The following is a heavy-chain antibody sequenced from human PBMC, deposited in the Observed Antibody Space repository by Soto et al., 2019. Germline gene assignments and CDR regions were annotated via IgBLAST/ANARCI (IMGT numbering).Heavy chain of an antibody. Sequence: QVQLVQSGGELKKPGASVKVSCKGSGYTFTTFGVSWVRQAPGQGLEWMGWISGYNGYTRYTQKFQGRVTLTTDTSTSTAYMELRSLRSDDTAVYYCARDLWMGATPPPTIYYFYYMDVWGKGTTVTVSS. CDR1: GYTFTTFG. J-gene: IGHJ6*03. D-gene: IGHD3-16*01. V-gene: IGHV1-18*01. CDR2: ISGYNGYT. CDR3: ARDLWMGATPPPTIYYFYYMDV.